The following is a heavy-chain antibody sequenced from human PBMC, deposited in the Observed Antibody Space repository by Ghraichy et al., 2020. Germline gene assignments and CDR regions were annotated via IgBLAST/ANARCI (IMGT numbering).Heavy chain of an antibody. Sequence: TLSLTCAVSGYSISTTNWWAWIRQTPGKGLEWIGYIYSSGSAHYNPSLKSRVTMSVDTSKNQYSLQMTSVTSEDPAVYYWARKAGGSYARGFDLWGQGTKVTVSS. V-gene: IGHV4-28*01. J-gene: IGHJ3*01. CDR3: ARKAGGSYARGFDL. CDR2: IYSSGSA. CDR1: GYSISTTNW. D-gene: IGHD3-16*01.